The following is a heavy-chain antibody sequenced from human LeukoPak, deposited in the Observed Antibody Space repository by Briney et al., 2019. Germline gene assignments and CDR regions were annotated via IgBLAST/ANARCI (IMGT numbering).Heavy chain of an antibody. CDR2: ISYDGSNK. CDR3: ARVAVVTNYYYYYYMDV. J-gene: IGHJ6*03. D-gene: IGHD4-23*01. Sequence: PGGPLRLSCAASGFTFSSYAMHWVRQAPGKGLEWVAVISYDGSNKYYADSVKGRFTISRDNSKNTLYLQMNSLRAEDTAVYYCARVAVVTNYYYYYYMDVWGKGTTVTVSS. CDR1: GFTFSSYA. V-gene: IGHV3-30*04.